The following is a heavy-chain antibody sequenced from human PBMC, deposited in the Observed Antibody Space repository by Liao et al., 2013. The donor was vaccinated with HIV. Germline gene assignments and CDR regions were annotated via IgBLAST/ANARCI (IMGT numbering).Heavy chain of an antibody. CDR2: IFTGMSTTGTA. D-gene: IGHD4-11*01. J-gene: IGHJ4*02. CDR1: GDLIRRDNYY. Sequence: QVRLQESGPGLVKPSQTLSLTCTVSGDLIRRDNYYWTWIRQPAGRGLEWIGHIFTGMSTTGTANYNPSLKSRVSISADTSSNHVSLKLTSVTAADTAVYYCARGRSPTYSNYERRYYFDYWGQGTLVTVSS. V-gene: IGHV4-61*02. CDR3: ARGRSPTYSNYERRYYFDY.